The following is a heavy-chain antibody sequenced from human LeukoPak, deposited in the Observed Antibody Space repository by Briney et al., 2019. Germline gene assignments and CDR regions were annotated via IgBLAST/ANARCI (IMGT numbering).Heavy chain of an antibody. V-gene: IGHV3-53*01. CDR1: GFTLSSNY. D-gene: IGHD4-17*01. J-gene: IGHJ4*02. CDR2: IYSGGST. CDR3: ARGALTTASHFDY. Sequence: GGSLRLSCAPSGFTLSSNYMGWVRHAPGKGLEWVSVIYSGGSTYYADSVKGRFTISRDNSKNTLYLQMNSLRTEDTAVYYCARGALTTASHFDYWGQGTLVTVSS.